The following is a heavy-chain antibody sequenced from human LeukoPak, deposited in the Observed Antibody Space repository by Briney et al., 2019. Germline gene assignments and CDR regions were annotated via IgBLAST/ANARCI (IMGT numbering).Heavy chain of an antibody. CDR1: GGSISSYY. V-gene: IGHV4-4*07. D-gene: IGHD6-13*01. CDR3: ARDLREFIAAAGYYYYYAMDV. J-gene: IGHJ6*02. Sequence: PSETLSLTCTVSGGSISSYYWSWIRQPAGKGLEWIGRIYTSGSTNYNPSLKSRVTMSVDTSKNQFSLKLSSVTAADTAVYYCARDLREFIAAAGYYYYYAMDVWGQGTTVTVPS. CDR2: IYTSGST.